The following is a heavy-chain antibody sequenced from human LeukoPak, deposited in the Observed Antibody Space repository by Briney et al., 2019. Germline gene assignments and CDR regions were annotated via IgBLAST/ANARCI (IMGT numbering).Heavy chain of an antibody. CDR2: INPSGGST. CDR3: AKVVAAVFDAFDI. V-gene: IGHV1-46*03. Sequence: ASVKVSCKASGYTFTSYDINWVRQAPGQGLEWMGIINPSGGSTSYAQKFQGIVTMTRDTSTSTVYMELSSLRSEDTAVYYCAKVVAAVFDAFDIWGQGTMVTVSS. J-gene: IGHJ3*02. D-gene: IGHD6-13*01. CDR1: GYTFTSYD.